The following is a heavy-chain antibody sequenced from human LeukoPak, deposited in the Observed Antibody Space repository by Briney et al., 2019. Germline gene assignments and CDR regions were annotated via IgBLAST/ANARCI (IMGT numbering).Heavy chain of an antibody. CDR1: GFTFSSYA. D-gene: IGHD3-16*01. J-gene: IGHJ5*02. Sequence: GGSLRLSCAASGFTFSSYAMSWVRQAPGKGLEWVSAISGSGGSTYYADSVKGRFTISRDNSKNTLYLQMNSLRAEDTAVYYCARDFYDYVWGSSNNWFDPWGQGTLVTVSS. CDR3: ARDFYDYVWGSSNNWFDP. V-gene: IGHV3-23*01. CDR2: ISGSGGST.